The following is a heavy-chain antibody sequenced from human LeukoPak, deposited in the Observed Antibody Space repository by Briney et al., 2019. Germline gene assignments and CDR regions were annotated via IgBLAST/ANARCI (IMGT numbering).Heavy chain of an antibody. CDR2: ISSSGSTI. J-gene: IGHJ4*02. CDR3: ARHNY. Sequence: GGSLRLSCAASGFTFSSYEVNWVRQAPGKGLEWVSYISSSGSTIYYADSVKGRFTISRDNAKNSLYLQMSSLRDDDTALYYCARHNYWGQGTLVTVSS. CDR1: GFTFSSYE. V-gene: IGHV3-48*03.